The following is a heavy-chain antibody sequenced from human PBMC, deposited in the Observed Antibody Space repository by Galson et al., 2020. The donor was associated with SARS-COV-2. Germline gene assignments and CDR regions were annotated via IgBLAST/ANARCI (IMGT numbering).Heavy chain of an antibody. J-gene: IGHJ6*02. V-gene: IGHV4-34*01. CDR2: IYHDGSA. Sequence: SETLSLTCAVYGGSFSGYYYNWIRQPPGKGLEWIWDIYHDGSANYDPALKSRVTISVDRSKNQLSLKLTSVTAADTAVYYCATSNSGSQSYGMDVWGQGITVTVSS. D-gene: IGHD6-19*01. CDR3: ATSNSGSQSYGMDV. CDR1: GGSFSGYY.